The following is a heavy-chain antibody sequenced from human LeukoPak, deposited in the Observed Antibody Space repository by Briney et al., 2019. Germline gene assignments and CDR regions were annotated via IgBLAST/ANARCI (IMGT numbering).Heavy chain of an antibody. V-gene: IGHV3-15*01. Sequence: GGSLRLSCRTSGFTFNTAWMSWVRQAPGKGLEWVGRIRSAVDGGTADYAAPVKGRFIISRDDSTNTIYLHMDSLRTDDTAVYSCTRYSGSPGDYWGQGTLVTVSS. CDR3: TRYSGSPGDY. J-gene: IGHJ4*02. D-gene: IGHD1-26*01. CDR2: IRSAVDGGTA. CDR1: GFTFNTAW.